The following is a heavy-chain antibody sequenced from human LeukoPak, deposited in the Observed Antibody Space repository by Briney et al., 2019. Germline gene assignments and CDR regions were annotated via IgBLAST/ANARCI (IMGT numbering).Heavy chain of an antibody. Sequence: VASVKVSCKASGGTFSSYAISWVRQAPGQGLEWMGGIIPIFGTANYAQKFQGRVTITADKSTSTAYMELSSLRSEDTALYYCASIRYYDILTGYSYYYGMDVWGKGTTVTVSS. V-gene: IGHV1-69*06. J-gene: IGHJ6*04. CDR2: IIPIFGTA. CDR1: GGTFSSYA. D-gene: IGHD3-9*01. CDR3: ASIRYYDILTGYSYYYGMDV.